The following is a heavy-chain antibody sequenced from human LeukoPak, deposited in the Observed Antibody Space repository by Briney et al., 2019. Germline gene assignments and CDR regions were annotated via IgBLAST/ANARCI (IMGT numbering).Heavy chain of an antibody. Sequence: PSETLSLTCTVSGGSISTHYWSWIRQPPGRGLEWIGYIHYSEGTNYNPSLKSRVTISVDTSKNQFSLKMSSVTAADTAVYYCARDAGYCSSTACLLGYWGQGTLVTVSS. CDR2: IHYSEGT. V-gene: IGHV4-59*11. CDR1: GGSISTHY. D-gene: IGHD2-2*01. J-gene: IGHJ4*02. CDR3: ARDAGYCSSTACLLGY.